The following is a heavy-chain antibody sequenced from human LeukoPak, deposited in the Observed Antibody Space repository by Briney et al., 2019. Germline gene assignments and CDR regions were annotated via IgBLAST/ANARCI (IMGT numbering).Heavy chain of an antibody. D-gene: IGHD6-6*01. J-gene: IGHJ4*02. CDR2: IYTSGST. Sequence: SETLSLTCTVSGGSISSGSYYWSWIRQPAGKGLEWIGRIYTSGSTNYNPSLKSRVTISVDTSKNQFSLKLSSVTAADTAVYYCARVQIAAHTFDYWGQGTLVTVSS. V-gene: IGHV4-61*02. CDR1: GGSISSGSYY. CDR3: ARVQIAAHTFDY.